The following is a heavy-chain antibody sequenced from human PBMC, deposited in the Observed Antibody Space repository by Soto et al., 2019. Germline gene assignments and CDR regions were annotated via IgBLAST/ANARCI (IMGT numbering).Heavy chain of an antibody. Sequence: ESLKISCQCSGYTFSNFWIGWVRQLPGKGLEWMGIIYPGDHETRYSPSFHGKVTISADKSINTAYLQWNSLEASDTAFYFCARSPRSSPYFDCWGQGALVTVSS. CDR3: ARSPRSSPYFDC. J-gene: IGHJ4*02. CDR2: IYPGDHET. D-gene: IGHD6-13*01. V-gene: IGHV5-51*01. CDR1: GYTFSNFW.